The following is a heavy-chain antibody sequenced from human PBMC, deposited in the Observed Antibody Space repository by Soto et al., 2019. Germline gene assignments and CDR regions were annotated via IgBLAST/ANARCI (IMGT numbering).Heavy chain of an antibody. CDR2: ISSSSSTI. D-gene: IGHD6-6*01. CDR1: GFTFSSYS. J-gene: IGHJ3*02. V-gene: IGHV3-48*02. CDR3: ARSVPSSIAAPVAFDI. Sequence: GGSLRLSCAASGFTFSSYSMNWVRQAPGKGLEWVSYISSSSSTIYYADSVKGRFTISRDNAKNSLYLQMNSLRDEDTAVYYCARSVPSSIAAPVAFDIWGQGTMVTVS.